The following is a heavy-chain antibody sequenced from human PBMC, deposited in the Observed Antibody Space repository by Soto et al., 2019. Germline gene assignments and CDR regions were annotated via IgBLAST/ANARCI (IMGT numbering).Heavy chain of an antibody. J-gene: IGHJ5*02. D-gene: IGHD6-19*01. CDR1: GFTFSSYA. CDR2: ISSSSSTI. V-gene: IGHV3-48*02. CDR3: ARDPGQWLVPNWFDP. Sequence: PGGSLRLSCAASGFTFSSYAMSWVRQAPGKGLEWVSYISSSSSTIYYADSVKGRFTISRDNAKNSLYLQMNSLRDEDTAVYYCARDPGQWLVPNWFDPWGQGTLVTVSS.